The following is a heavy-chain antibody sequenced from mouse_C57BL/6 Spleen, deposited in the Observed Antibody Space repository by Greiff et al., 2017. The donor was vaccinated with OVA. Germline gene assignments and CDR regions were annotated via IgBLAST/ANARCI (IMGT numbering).Heavy chain of an antibody. Sequence: EVQLEESGGGLVQPGGSMKLSCAASGFTFSDAWMDWVRQSPEKGLEWVAEIRNKANNHATYYAESVKGRFTISRDDSKSSVYLQMNSLRAEDTGIYYGTRRGYYPWYFDVWGTGTTVTVSS. CDR2: IRNKANNHAT. CDR1: GFTFSDAW. D-gene: IGHD1-1*02. CDR3: TRRGYYPWYFDV. V-gene: IGHV6-6*01. J-gene: IGHJ1*03.